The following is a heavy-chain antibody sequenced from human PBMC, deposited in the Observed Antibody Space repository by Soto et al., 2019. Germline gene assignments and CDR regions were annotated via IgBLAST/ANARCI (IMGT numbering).Heavy chain of an antibody. Sequence: GGSLRLSCAASGFTFENYAMHWVRQTPGKGLEWVPGISWNSVTIVYADSVKGRFTISRDNAKKSLYLQMNSLKTEDTAVYYCTTVVLQWFDFWGQGALVTVSS. CDR2: ISWNSVTI. D-gene: IGHD4-4*01. V-gene: IGHV3-9*01. J-gene: IGHJ4*02. CDR3: TTVVLQWFDF. CDR1: GFTFENYA.